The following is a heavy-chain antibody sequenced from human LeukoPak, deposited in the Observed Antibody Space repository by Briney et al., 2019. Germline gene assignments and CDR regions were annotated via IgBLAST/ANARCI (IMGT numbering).Heavy chain of an antibody. CDR3: AKDSPVCTY. Sequence: GGSLRLSCTASGFTISSYGMSWVRQAPGKGLEWVSAISSRADSTYYADSVKGRFTIPKDISKNTLYLQMDSLRAEDTAIYYCAKDSPVCTYWGQGTLVTVSS. D-gene: IGHD2-8*01. V-gene: IGHV3-23*01. CDR2: ISSRADST. J-gene: IGHJ4*02. CDR1: GFTISSYG.